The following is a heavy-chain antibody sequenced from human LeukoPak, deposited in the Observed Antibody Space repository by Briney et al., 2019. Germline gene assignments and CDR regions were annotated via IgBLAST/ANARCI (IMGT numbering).Heavy chain of an antibody. V-gene: IGHV3-23*01. J-gene: IGHJ4*02. D-gene: IGHD3-3*01. CDR1: GFTFSSYS. CDR3: AKDFDFWSGYHDY. CDR2: ISGSGGGT. Sequence: PGGSLRLSCAASGFTFSSYSMNWVRQAPGKGLEWVSGISGSGGGTYYADSVKGRFTISRVNSKKTMYLQMTSLRAEDTAVYYCAKDFDFWSGYHDYWGPGTLVTVSS.